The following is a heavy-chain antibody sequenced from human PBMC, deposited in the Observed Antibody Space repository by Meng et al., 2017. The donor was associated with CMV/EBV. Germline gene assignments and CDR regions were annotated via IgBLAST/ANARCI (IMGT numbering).Heavy chain of an antibody. CDR2: IRSKANSYAT. V-gene: IGHV3-73*01. CDR1: GFTFSGSA. Sequence: GGSLRLSCAASGFTFSGSAMHWVRQASGKGLEWVGRIRSKANSYATAYAASVKGRFTISRDDSKSIAYLQMNSLKIEDTAVYYCTRSLAPGLRFLEWLPKPKPPGGYGMDVWGQGTTVTVSS. J-gene: IGHJ6*02. CDR3: TRSLAPGLRFLEWLPKPKPPGGYGMDV. D-gene: IGHD3-3*01.